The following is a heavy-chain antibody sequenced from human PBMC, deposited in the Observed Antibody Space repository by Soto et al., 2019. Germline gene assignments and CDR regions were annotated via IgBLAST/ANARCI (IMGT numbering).Heavy chain of an antibody. J-gene: IGHJ5*02. D-gene: IGHD3-10*01. Sequence: GGSLRLSCAASGFTFSDYYMSWIRQAPGKGLEWVSYISSSGSTIYYADSVKGRFTISRDNAKNSLYLQMNGLRAEDTAVYYCARASDYYGSGSYPNWFDPWGQGTLVTVSS. CDR1: GFTFSDYY. CDR2: ISSSGSTI. V-gene: IGHV3-11*01. CDR3: ARASDYYGSGSYPNWFDP.